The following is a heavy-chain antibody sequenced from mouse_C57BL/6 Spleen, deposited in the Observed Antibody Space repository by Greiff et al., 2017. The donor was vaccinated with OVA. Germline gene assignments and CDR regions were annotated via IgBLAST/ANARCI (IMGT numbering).Heavy chain of an antibody. V-gene: IGHV1-52*01. CDR2: IDPSDSET. J-gene: IGHJ3*01. Sequence: HVQLQPPWAELVRPGSSVKLSCKASGYTFTSYWLHWVQQRPIQGLEWICNIDPSDSETHYNQKFQVKATLTVEKSSSKAYMQVSSLTSEDSAVYYCARTYYYGSSSLAYWGKGTLVTVSA. CDR1: GYTFTSYW. D-gene: IGHD1-1*01. CDR3: ARTYYYGSSSLAY.